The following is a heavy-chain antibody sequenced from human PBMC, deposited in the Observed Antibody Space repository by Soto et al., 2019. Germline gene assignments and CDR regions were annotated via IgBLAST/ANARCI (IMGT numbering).Heavy chain of an antibody. J-gene: IGHJ3*02. CDR1: GFPFGSYA. CDR2: ISGSGGRT. CDR3: AKGGYYSLFDI. Sequence: GGSLRLSCVASGFPFGSYAMSWVRQTPGKGLEWVSGISGSGGRTYYADSVKGRFTISRDNSNNTLSLQMHILRVEDTAVYFCAKGGYYSLFDIWGQGTMVTVSS. D-gene: IGHD3-16*01. V-gene: IGHV3-23*01.